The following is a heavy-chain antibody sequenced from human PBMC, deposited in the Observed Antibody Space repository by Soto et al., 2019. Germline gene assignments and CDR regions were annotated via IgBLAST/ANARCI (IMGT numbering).Heavy chain of an antibody. CDR1: GFTFSSYA. D-gene: IGHD3-3*01. V-gene: IGHV3-30-3*01. J-gene: IGHJ4*02. CDR2: ISYDGSNK. CDR3: ARDKRDLRFLEWSYYFDY. Sequence: QVQLVESGGGVVQPGRSLRLSCAASGFTFSSYAMHWVRQAPGKGLEWVAVISYDGSNKYYADSVKGRFTISGDNSKNTLYLQMNSLRAEDTAVYYCARDKRDLRFLEWSYYFDYWGQATLVTVSS.